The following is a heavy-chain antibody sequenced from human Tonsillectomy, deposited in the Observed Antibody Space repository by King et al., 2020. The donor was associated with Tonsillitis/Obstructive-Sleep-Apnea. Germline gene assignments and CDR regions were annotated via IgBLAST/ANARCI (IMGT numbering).Heavy chain of an antibody. Sequence: VQLVESGGGLVQPGGSLRLSCAASGFTFSSYWMSWVRQAPGKGLEWVANIKQDGSEKYYVDSVKGRFTISRDNAKNSLYLQMSSLRAEDTAFYYCANHLTGGPYFDYWGQGTLVTVSS. D-gene: IGHD1-26*01. CDR1: GFTFSSYW. V-gene: IGHV3-7*03. CDR3: ANHLTGGPYFDY. J-gene: IGHJ4*02. CDR2: IKQDGSEK.